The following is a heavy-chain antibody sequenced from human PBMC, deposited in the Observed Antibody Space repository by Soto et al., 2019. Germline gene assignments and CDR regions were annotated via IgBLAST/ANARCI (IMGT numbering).Heavy chain of an antibody. D-gene: IGHD2-15*01. J-gene: IGHJ6*02. CDR2: IYYSGST. V-gene: IGHV4-39*01. Sequence: PSETLSLTCTVSGGSISSSSYYWGWIRQPPGKGLEWIGSIYYSGSTYYNPSLKSRVTISVDTSKNQFSLKLSSVTAADTAVYYCARRVVAAHLYYYGMDVWGQGTTVTVSS. CDR3: ARRVVAAHLYYYGMDV. CDR1: GGSISSSSYY.